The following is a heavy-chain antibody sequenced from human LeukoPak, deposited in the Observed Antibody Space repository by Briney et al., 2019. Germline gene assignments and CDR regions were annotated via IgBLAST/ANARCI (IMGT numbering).Heavy chain of an antibody. CDR1: GFTFSSYS. Sequence: TGGSLRLSCAASGFTFSSYSMNWVRQAPGKGLEWVSSISSSSSYIYYADSVKGRFTISRDNAKNSLYLQMNSLRAEDTAVYYCARGGGTQYYFDYWGQGTLVTVSS. CDR3: ARGGGTQYYFDY. CDR2: ISSSSSYI. V-gene: IGHV3-21*01. J-gene: IGHJ4*02. D-gene: IGHD3-16*01.